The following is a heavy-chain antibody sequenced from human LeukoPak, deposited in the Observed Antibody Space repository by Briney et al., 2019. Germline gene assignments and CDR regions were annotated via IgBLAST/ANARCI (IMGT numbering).Heavy chain of an antibody. V-gene: IGHV4-59*10. Sequence: SETLSLTCAVYGGSFSGYYWSWIRQPAGKGLEWIGRIYTSGSTNYNPSLKSRVTMSVDTSNNQFSLKLNSVTAADTAVYYCARGPGAASQEAFDYWGQGTLVTVSS. CDR1: GGSFSGYY. D-gene: IGHD1-26*01. J-gene: IGHJ4*02. CDR3: ARGPGAASQEAFDY. CDR2: IYTSGST.